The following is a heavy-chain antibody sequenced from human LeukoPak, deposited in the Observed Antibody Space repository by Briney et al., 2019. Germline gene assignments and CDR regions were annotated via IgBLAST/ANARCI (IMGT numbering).Heavy chain of an antibody. CDR2: IRYDGSNK. CDR3: ARQSRVTTVVEVTLFDH. D-gene: IGHD3-22*01. V-gene: IGHV3-30*02. Sequence: PGGSLRLSCAASGFTFSSYGMHWVRQAPGKGLEWVAFIRYDGSNKYYADSVKGRFTISRDNSKNTLYLQMNSLRAEDTAVYYCARQSRVTTVVEVTLFDHWGQGTLVTVSS. CDR1: GFTFSSYG. J-gene: IGHJ4*02.